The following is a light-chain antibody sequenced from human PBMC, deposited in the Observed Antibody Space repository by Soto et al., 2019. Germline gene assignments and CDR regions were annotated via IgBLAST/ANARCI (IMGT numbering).Light chain of an antibody. CDR3: QQYNSYSPLT. CDR2: DAS. J-gene: IGKJ4*01. V-gene: IGKV1-5*01. Sequence: DIQMTQSPYTLSASVGDRVTITCRASQGISTWLAWYQQKPGTAPKLLIYDASSLESGVPSRFSGSRSGTEFTLTISSLQPDDYATYYCQQYNSYSPLTFGGGTKVDIK. CDR1: QGISTW.